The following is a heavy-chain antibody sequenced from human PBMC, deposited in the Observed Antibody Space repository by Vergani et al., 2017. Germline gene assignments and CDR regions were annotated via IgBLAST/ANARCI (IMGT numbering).Heavy chain of an antibody. CDR1: GGTFSSYT. CDR3: ARDHYDSSGYYY. D-gene: IGHD3-22*01. CDR2: IIPILGIA. J-gene: IGHJ4*02. V-gene: IGHV1-69*08. Sequence: QVRLVQSGAEVKKPGSSVKVSCKASGGTFSSYTISWVRQAPGQGLEWMGRIIPILGIANYAQKFQGRVTITADKSTSTAYMELSSLRSEDTAVYYCARDHYDSSGYYYWGQGTLVTVSS.